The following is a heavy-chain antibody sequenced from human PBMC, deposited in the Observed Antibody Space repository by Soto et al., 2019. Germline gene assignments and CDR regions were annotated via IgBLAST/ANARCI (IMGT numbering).Heavy chain of an antibody. Sequence: QLQLQESGPGLVKPSETLSLTCTVSGGSISSSSYYWGWIRQPPGKGLEWIGSIYYSGSTYYNPSLKSRVTISVDTSKNQFSLKLSSVTAADTAVYYCARRRVVRGVITPFDPWGQGTLVTVSS. J-gene: IGHJ5*02. CDR1: GGSISSSSYY. CDR3: ARRRVVRGVITPFDP. CDR2: IYYSGST. V-gene: IGHV4-39*01. D-gene: IGHD3-10*01.